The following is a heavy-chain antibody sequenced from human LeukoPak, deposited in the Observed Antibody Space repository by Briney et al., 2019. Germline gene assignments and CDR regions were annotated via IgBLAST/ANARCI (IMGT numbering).Heavy chain of an antibody. CDR1: GYTFTSYG. CDR3: ARVDSPGGIAVADYYYMDV. V-gene: IGHV1-18*01. J-gene: IGHJ6*03. Sequence: ASVKVSCQASGYTFTSYGISWVRQAPGQGLEWMGWISAYNGNTNYAQKLQGRVTMTTDTSTSTAYMELRSLRSDDTAVYYCARVDSPGGIAVADYYYMDVWGKGTTVTVSS. CDR2: ISAYNGNT. D-gene: IGHD6-19*01.